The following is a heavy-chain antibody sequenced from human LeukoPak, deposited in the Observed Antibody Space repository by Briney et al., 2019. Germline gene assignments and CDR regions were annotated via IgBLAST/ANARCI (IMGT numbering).Heavy chain of an antibody. Sequence: ASVKVSCKASGYTFTGYYIHWVRQAPGQGLEWMGWINLNTGGTNYAQRFQGRVTMTRGTSVSTAYMELSSLTSDDTAVYYCARGVSAPLGRWFDPWGQGTLVTVSS. V-gene: IGHV1-2*02. CDR1: GYTFTGYY. CDR3: ARGVSAPLGRWFDP. CDR2: INLNTGGT. D-gene: IGHD3-16*01. J-gene: IGHJ5*02.